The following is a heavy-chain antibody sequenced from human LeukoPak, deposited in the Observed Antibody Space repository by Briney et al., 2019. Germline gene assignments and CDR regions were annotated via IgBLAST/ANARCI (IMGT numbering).Heavy chain of an antibody. D-gene: IGHD3-3*01. CDR3: AKSRLSGINDAFDI. J-gene: IGHJ3*02. Sequence: GGTLRLSCAASGLTFINFGMTWVRQAPGKGLEWDSAISGSAVITFYADSVKGRFTISRDNSKNTLYLQMNSLRAEDTALYYCAKSRLSGINDAFDIWGQGTMVTVSS. V-gene: IGHV3-23*01. CDR2: ISGSAVIT. CDR1: GLTFINFG.